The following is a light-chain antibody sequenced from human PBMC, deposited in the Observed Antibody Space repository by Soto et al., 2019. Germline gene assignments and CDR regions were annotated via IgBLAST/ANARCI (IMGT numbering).Light chain of an antibody. CDR3: SSYAGSNNLYV. V-gene: IGLV2-8*01. CDR2: EVS. Sequence: ALTQPPSASGSPGQSVTISCTGTSSDVGGYNYVSWYQQHPGKAPKLMIYEVSKRPSGVPDRFSGSKSGNTASLTVSGLQAEDEADYYCSSYAGSNNLYVFGTGTKVTVL. J-gene: IGLJ1*01. CDR1: SSDVGGYNY.